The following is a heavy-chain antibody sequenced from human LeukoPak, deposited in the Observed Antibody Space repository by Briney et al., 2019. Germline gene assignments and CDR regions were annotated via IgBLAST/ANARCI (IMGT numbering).Heavy chain of an antibody. Sequence: PGGSLRLSCAASGFTVSSNYMSWVRQAPGKGLEWVSVIYSGGSTYYADSVKGRFTISRDNSKNTLYLQMNSLRAEDTAVYYCARYIAARQGNNWFDPWGQGTLVTVSS. CDR3: ARYIAARQGNNWFDP. CDR1: GFTVSSNY. V-gene: IGHV3-66*01. D-gene: IGHD6-6*01. J-gene: IGHJ5*02. CDR2: IYSGGST.